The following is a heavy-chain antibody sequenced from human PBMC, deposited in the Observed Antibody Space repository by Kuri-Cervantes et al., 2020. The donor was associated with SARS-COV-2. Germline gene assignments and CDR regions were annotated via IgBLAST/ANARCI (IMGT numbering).Heavy chain of an antibody. CDR1: GFSLSTSGVG. CDR2: IHWDDDK. V-gene: IGHV2-5*02. CDR3: ALKQYYDFWSGHTMSWFDP. D-gene: IGHD3-3*01. Sequence: SGPTLVKPTQTLTLTCTFSGFSLSTSGVGVGWIRQPPGKALEWLALIHWDDDKRYSPSLKSRLTITKDTSKNQVVLTMTNMDPVDTATYYCALKQYYDFWSGHTMSWFDPWGQGTLVTVSS. J-gene: IGHJ5*02.